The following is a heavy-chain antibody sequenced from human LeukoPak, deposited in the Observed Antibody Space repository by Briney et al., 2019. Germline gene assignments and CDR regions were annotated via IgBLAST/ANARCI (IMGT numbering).Heavy chain of an antibody. Sequence: GGSLRLSCAASGFTFSDYYMSWIRQAPGKGLEWVSYISSSGSTIYYADSVKGRFTISRDNSKNTLYLQMNSLRAEDTAVYYCAKDYYGGDSHYYGMDVWGQGTTVTVSS. CDR1: GFTFSDYY. V-gene: IGHV3-11*01. D-gene: IGHD4-23*01. CDR3: AKDYYGGDSHYYGMDV. CDR2: ISSSGSTI. J-gene: IGHJ6*02.